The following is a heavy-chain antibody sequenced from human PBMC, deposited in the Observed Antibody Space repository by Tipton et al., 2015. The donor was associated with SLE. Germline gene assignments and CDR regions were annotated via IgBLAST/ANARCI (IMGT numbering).Heavy chain of an antibody. J-gene: IGHJ6*02. CDR1: GGSISSGDYY. CDR3: ARGPVQYCGSASCLYYYHPMDI. D-gene: IGHD2-2*01. V-gene: IGHV4-31*03. CDR2: AFYSGIT. Sequence: GLVKPSQTLSLTCIVSGGSISSGDYYWSWIRQLPGKGLEWIGHAFYSGITYYNPSLESRVSMSVDTFKNQFSLSLSSVSAADTAVYYCARGPVQYCGSASCLYYYHPMDIWGRGTSVTVSS.